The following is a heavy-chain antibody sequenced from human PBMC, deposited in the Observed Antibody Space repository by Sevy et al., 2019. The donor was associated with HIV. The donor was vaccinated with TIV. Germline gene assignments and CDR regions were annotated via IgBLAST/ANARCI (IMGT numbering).Heavy chain of an antibody. CDR2: IFGARGVI. J-gene: IGHJ3*02. CDR1: GFTFTNYA. Sequence: GGSLRLSCAASGFTFTNYATNWVRQAPGKGLEWVSTIFGARGVIYDADSLKGRFTISRDNSKNTLYLQMDSLRAEDTAVYYCAGGRYDSSGSFDAFDIWGQGTMVTVSS. V-gene: IGHV3-23*01. D-gene: IGHD3-22*01. CDR3: AGGRYDSSGSFDAFDI.